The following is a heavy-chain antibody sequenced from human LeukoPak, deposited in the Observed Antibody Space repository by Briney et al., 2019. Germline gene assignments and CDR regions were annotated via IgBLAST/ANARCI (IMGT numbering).Heavy chain of an antibody. D-gene: IGHD3-22*01. V-gene: IGHV4-34*01. CDR1: GGSFSGYY. CDR2: INHSGST. CDR3: ARELRRPTRYYDSSGYLTNDAFDI. Sequence: SETLSLTCAVYGGSFSGYYWSWIRQPPGKGLEWIGEINHSGSTNYNPSLKSRVTISVDTSKNQFSLKLSSVTAADTAVYYCARELRRPTRYYDSSGYLTNDAFDIWGQGTMVTVSS. J-gene: IGHJ3*02.